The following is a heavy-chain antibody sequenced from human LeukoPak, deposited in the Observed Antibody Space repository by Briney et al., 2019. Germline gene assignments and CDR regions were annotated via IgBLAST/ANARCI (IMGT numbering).Heavy chain of an antibody. CDR3: ARVDSGSYYYYGMDV. CDR1: GFTFSSYW. J-gene: IGHJ6*02. V-gene: IGHV3-7*04. Sequence: GGPLRLSCAASGFTFSSYWMSWVRQAPGKGLEWVANIKQDGSEKYYVDSVKGRFTISRDNAKNSLYLQMNSLRAEDTAVYYCARVDSGSYYYYGMDVWGQGTTVTVSS. D-gene: IGHD1-26*01. CDR2: IKQDGSEK.